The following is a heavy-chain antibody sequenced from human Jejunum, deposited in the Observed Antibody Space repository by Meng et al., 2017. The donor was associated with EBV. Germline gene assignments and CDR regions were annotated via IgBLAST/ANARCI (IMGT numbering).Heavy chain of an antibody. V-gene: IGHV3-15*02. CDR3: TTEETSND. D-gene: IGHD3-3*02. CDR1: GFRFSNAW. J-gene: IGHJ4*02. Sequence: EVQLVESGGALVRAGGCLSLSCAASGFRFSNAWMTWVRQPPGKGLEWVGRIKTKSYGGAADYAAPVKGRFTISRDDSNNTVFLQMNSLKTEDSAVYYCTTEETSNDWGQGTLVTVSS. CDR2: IKTKSYGGAA.